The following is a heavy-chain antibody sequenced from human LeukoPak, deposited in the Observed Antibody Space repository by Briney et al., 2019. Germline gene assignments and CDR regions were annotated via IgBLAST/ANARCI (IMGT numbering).Heavy chain of an antibody. D-gene: IGHD2/OR15-2a*01. J-gene: IGHJ3*02. CDR3: TKDGAKDGNTAFDI. CDR2: SRTKRQSYTT. Sequence: GGSLRLSCTASTLIPSDHIVDLVRQAPGKGLEWVGRSRTKRQSYTTEFAASVQGRFTLSRDDSKNSLDLQMNSLKTEDTAVYFCTKDGAKDGNTAFDIWGQGTMVTVSS. V-gene: IGHV3-72*01. CDR1: TLIPSDHI.